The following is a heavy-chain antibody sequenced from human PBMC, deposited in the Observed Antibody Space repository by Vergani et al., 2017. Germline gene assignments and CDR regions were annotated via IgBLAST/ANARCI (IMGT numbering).Heavy chain of an antibody. CDR1: GGSISSSNW. D-gene: IGHD1-20*01. V-gene: IGHV4-4*02. CDR2: IYHSGST. Sequence: QVQLQESGPGLVKPSGTLSLTCAVSGGSISSSNWWSWVRQPPGKGLEWIGEIYHSGSTKYNPSLKSRVTISVDKSKNQFSLKLSSVTAADTAVYYCARFLTGTTIYYYYGMDVWGQGTTVTVSS. J-gene: IGHJ6*02. CDR3: ARFLTGTTIYYYYGMDV.